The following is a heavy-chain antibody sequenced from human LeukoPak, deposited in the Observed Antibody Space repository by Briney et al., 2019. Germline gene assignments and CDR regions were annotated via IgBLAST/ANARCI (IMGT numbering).Heavy chain of an antibody. CDR1: GFTFSSYS. J-gene: IGHJ6*02. CDR2: ISSSSSSI. V-gene: IGHV3-48*02. CDR3: AKENSDYVVYYGMDV. Sequence: GGSLRLSCAASGFTFSSYSMNWVRQAPGKGLEWVSYISSSSSSIYYADSVKGRFTISRDNAKNSLYLQMNSLRDEDTAVYYCAKENSDYVVYYGMDVWGQGTTVTVSS. D-gene: IGHD5-12*01.